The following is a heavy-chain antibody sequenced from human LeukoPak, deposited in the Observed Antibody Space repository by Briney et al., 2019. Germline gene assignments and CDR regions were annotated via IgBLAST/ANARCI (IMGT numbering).Heavy chain of an antibody. Sequence: SETLSLTCAVYGWSFNDYYWNWIREPPGKGLEWIGEINARGDTNYNPSLKSRVTISVDTSKKQFSLRLTSMIAADTALYYCARGQVPAARGYNWFDPWGQGTLVTVSS. CDR3: ARGQVPAARGYNWFDP. J-gene: IGHJ5*02. V-gene: IGHV4-34*01. D-gene: IGHD2-2*01. CDR1: GWSFNDYY. CDR2: INARGDT.